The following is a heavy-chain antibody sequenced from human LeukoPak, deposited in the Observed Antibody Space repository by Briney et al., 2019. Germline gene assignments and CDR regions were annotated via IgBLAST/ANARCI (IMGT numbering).Heavy chain of an antibody. CDR2: ISYDGSNK. V-gene: IGHV3-30*01. J-gene: IGHJ4*02. D-gene: IGHD3-22*01. CDR3: ARWAYFYDSSGYFFDR. Sequence: PGGSLRLSCSASGFTFSTYTLHWVRQSPGKGLEWVALISYDGSNKYYADSVKGRFTISRDNSRTTLYLQMNSLRAEDTAMYYCARWAYFYDSSGYFFDRLGQGTLVTVSS. CDR1: GFTFSTYT.